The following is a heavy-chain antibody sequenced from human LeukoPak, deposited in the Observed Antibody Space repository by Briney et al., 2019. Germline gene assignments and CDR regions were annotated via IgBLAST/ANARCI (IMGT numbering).Heavy chain of an antibody. CDR2: ISYDGSNK. D-gene: IGHD4-17*01. V-gene: IGHV3-30*04. J-gene: IGHJ4*02. CDR1: GFTFSGSA. Sequence: PGGSLRLSCAASGFTFSGSAMHWVRQAPGKGLEWVAVISYDGSNKYYADSVKGRFTISRDNSKNTLYLQMNSLRAEDTAVYYCARDKYGDYIDYWGQGTLVTVSS. CDR3: ARDKYGDYIDY.